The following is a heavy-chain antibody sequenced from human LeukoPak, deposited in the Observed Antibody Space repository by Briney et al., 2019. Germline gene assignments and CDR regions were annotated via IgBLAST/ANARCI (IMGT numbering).Heavy chain of an antibody. CDR1: GYTFSNYW. D-gene: IGHD3-22*01. Sequence: PGGSLRLSCEGSGYTFSNYWMGWVRQAPGKGLQWVANIKTDGSEKYYVDTVKGRVTISRDTAQRTQYMQMNSLRAEDTAVYFCATYSSLNRRECQYGGQGPLLRVSS. V-gene: IGHV3-7*01. J-gene: IGHJ1*01. CDR2: IKTDGSEK. CDR3: ATYSSLNRRECQY.